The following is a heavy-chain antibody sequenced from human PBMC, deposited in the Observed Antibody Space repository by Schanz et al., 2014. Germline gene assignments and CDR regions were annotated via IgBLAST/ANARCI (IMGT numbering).Heavy chain of an antibody. V-gene: IGHV3-66*01. Sequence: EVQLVASEGGLVQPGGSLRLSCAASGFTVSSNYMSWVRQAPGKGLEWVSITYSGGSTYYADSVKGRFTISRDNSKNTLYLLMNSLRAEDTAVYYCAKDLISGWSGFDYWGQGTLVNVSS. CDR1: GFTVSSNY. J-gene: IGHJ4*02. CDR2: TYSGGST. CDR3: AKDLISGWSGFDY. D-gene: IGHD6-19*01.